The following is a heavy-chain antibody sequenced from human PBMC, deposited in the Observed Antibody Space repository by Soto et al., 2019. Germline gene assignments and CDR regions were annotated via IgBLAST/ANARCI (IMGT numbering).Heavy chain of an antibody. CDR3: ARDRGFVDRSSWLDY. CDR1: GYTFSNYG. J-gene: IGHJ4*01. D-gene: IGHD6-13*01. CDR2: ISAYNGNT. V-gene: IGHV1-18*01. Sequence: AASVKVSCKASGYTFSNYGISWVRQAPGQGLEWMGWISAYNGNTNYAQKLQGRVTMTTDTSTSTAYMELRSLRSDDTAVYYCARDRGFVDRSSWLDYWGQGTLVTVSS.